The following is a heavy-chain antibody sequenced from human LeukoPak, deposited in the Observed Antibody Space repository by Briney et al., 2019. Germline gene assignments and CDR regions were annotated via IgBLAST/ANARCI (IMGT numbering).Heavy chain of an antibody. Sequence: SETLSLTCTVSGYSISSGYYWGWIRPPPGKGLEWIGSIYHSGSTYYNPSLKSRVTISVDTSKNQFSLKLSSVTAADTAVYYCARAGSSSHWFDPWGQGTLVTVSS. V-gene: IGHV4-38-2*02. CDR2: IYHSGST. J-gene: IGHJ5*02. CDR3: ARAGSSSHWFDP. D-gene: IGHD6-6*01. CDR1: GYSISSGYY.